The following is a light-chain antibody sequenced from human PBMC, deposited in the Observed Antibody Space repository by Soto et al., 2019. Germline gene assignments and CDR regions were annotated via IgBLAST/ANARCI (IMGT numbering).Light chain of an antibody. Sequence: AIQLTQSPYFLSASVGDRVTITCRASQGISSALAWYQQKPGKAPKLLIYDASSLESGVPSRFSGSGSGTDFTLTISSLQPEDFATYYCQQFNSYPHTFGQGTRLEIK. CDR1: QGISSA. J-gene: IGKJ5*01. V-gene: IGKV1-13*02. CDR3: QQFNSYPHT. CDR2: DAS.